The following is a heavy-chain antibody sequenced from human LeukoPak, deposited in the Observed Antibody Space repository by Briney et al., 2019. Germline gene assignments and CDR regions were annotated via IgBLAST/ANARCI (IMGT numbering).Heavy chain of an antibody. V-gene: IGHV3-23*01. Sequence: GGSLRLSGAASGFTFSSYVMSWVRQAPGKGLEWVSAISGSGGSTYYADSVKGRFTISRDNSKNTLYLQMNSLRAEDTAVYYCAKDCSSTSCYADFWGQGTLVTVSS. CDR3: AKDCSSTSCYADF. D-gene: IGHD2-2*01. CDR2: ISGSGGST. CDR1: GFTFSSYV. J-gene: IGHJ4*02.